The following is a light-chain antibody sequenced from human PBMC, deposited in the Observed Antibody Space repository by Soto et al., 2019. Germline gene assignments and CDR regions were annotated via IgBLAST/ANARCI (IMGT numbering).Light chain of an antibody. CDR1: SRDVGGYSY. CDR3: SSFTSYSTLV. Sequence: QSALTQPASVSGSPGQSITISCTGTSRDVGGYSYVSWYQQHPGKAPKLMIYDVNNRPSGVSDRFSGSKSGNTASLTISGLQAEDESDYYCSSFTSYSTLVFGGVTKLTVL. V-gene: IGLV2-14*03. J-gene: IGLJ2*01. CDR2: DVN.